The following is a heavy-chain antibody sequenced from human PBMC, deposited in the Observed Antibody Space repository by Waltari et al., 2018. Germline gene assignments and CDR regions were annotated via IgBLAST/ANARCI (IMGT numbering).Heavy chain of an antibody. CDR3: ARQSYGSGTYEFDF. CDR2: VYSSGSP. Sequence: QVQLQESGPRLVKPSETLSLTCTVSGGSVRDGIYYWAWIRQPPEKGLEWMGSVYSSGSPHYKSSLKGRVTMAVDMSKNQFSLRLTSVTAADTATYYCARQSYGSGTYEFDFWGQGALVTVSS. CDR1: GGSVRDGIYY. D-gene: IGHD3-10*01. V-gene: IGHV4-39*01. J-gene: IGHJ4*02.